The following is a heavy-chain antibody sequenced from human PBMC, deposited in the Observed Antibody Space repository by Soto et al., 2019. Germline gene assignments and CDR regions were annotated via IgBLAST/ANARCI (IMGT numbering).Heavy chain of an antibody. V-gene: IGHV4-39*07. D-gene: IGHD6-13*01. J-gene: IGHJ4*02. Sequence: SETLSLTCTVSGGSISSSSYYWCWIRQPPGKGLEWIGYIYYSGSTYYNPSLKSRVTISVDTSKNQFSLKVSSVTAADTAVYYCAGASSWYVLPVYWGQGTLVTVSS. CDR1: GGSISSSSYY. CDR2: IYYSGST. CDR3: AGASSWYVLPVY.